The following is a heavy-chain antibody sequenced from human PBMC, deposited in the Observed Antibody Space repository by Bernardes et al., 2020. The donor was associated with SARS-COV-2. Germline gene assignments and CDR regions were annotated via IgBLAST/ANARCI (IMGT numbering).Heavy chain of an antibody. V-gene: IGHV3-23*01. CDR2: ISGASGT. CDR1: GFTFSTSV. Sequence: VGSLRLSCAAAGFTFSTSVMRWVRQAPGKGLEWVSTISGASGTYYADSVKGRFTISRDNSKNTVYLQMNNLRAEDTAIYYCAKGSGYRFDYWGQGTLVTVSP. J-gene: IGHJ4*02. D-gene: IGHD5-12*01. CDR3: AKGSGYRFDY.